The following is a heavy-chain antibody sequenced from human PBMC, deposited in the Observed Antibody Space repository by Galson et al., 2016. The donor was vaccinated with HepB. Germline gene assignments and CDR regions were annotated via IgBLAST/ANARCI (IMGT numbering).Heavy chain of an antibody. J-gene: IGHJ6*02. Sequence: CAIPGDSVSRYNVAWYWIRQSPPRGLEWLGRTYYSSKWYNDYALSLKSRISINAYTSKNQIFLQLNSVTPDDTAVYYCARDGRLKYYGMDVWGQGTTVTVSS. V-gene: IGHV6-1*01. CDR2: TYYSSKWYN. CDR1: GDSVSRYNVA. CDR3: ARDGRLKYYGMDV. D-gene: IGHD5/OR15-5a*01.